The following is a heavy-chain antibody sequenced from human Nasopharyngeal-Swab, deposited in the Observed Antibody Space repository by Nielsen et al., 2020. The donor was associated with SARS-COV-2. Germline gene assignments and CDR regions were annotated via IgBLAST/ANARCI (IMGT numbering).Heavy chain of an antibody. Sequence: GESLKISCAASGFTFSSYAMSWVRQTPGKGLEWVSAISGSGGSTYYADSVKGRFTISRDNSKNTLYLQMNSLRAEDTALYHCARDGATFYYYYMDVWGKGTTVTVSS. V-gene: IGHV3-23*01. J-gene: IGHJ6*03. CDR1: GFTFSSYA. CDR3: ARDGATFYYYYMDV. CDR2: ISGSGGST. D-gene: IGHD2/OR15-2a*01.